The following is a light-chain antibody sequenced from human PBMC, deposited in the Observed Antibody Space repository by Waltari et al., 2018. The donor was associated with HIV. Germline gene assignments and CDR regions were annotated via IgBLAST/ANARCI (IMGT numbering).Light chain of an antibody. CDR1: SSNIGSNT. V-gene: IGLV1-44*01. CDR3: AAWDGSLNGRVV. Sequence: TQPPSASGTPGQRVTISCSGSSSNIGSNTVNWYQQLPGTAPKLLIYSNNQRPSGVPDRFSGSKSGTSASLAISGLQSEDEADYYCAAWDGSLNGRVVFGGGTKLTVL. J-gene: IGLJ2*01. CDR2: SNN.